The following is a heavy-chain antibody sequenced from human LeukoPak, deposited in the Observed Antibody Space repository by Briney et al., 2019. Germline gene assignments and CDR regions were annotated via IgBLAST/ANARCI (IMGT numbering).Heavy chain of an antibody. J-gene: IGHJ4*02. CDR2: ISYDGSNK. CDR3: ARPIVSSSWYYFDY. D-gene: IGHD6-13*01. Sequence: PGGSLRLSCAASGFTFSSYAMHWVRQAPGKGLEWVAVISYDGSNKYYADSVKGRFTISRDNSKNTLYLQMNSLRAEDTAVYYCARPIVSSSWYYFDYWGQGTLVTVSP. CDR1: GFTFSSYA. V-gene: IGHV3-30-3*01.